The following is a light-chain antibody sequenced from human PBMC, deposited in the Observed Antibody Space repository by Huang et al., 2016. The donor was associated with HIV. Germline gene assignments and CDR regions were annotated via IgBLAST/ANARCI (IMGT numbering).Light chain of an antibody. CDR3: QQYNNWLWT. Sequence: EIVMTQSPATLSVSPGERATLSCRASQSVSRNLAWYQQKPGQAPRLLIYGASTRATGIPARFSGSRSGTEFTLTISSLQSEDFAVYYCQQYNNWLWTFGQGTKVEIK. J-gene: IGKJ1*01. CDR1: QSVSRN. CDR2: GAS. V-gene: IGKV3-15*01.